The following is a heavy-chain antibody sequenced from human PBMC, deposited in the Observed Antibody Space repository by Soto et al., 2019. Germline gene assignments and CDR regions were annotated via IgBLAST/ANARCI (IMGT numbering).Heavy chain of an antibody. V-gene: IGHV4-59*01. D-gene: IGHD2-21*02. CDR1: GGSISSYY. CDR2: IYYSGST. J-gene: IGHJ5*02. Sequence: SETLSLTCTVSGGSISSYYWSWIRQPPGKGLEWIGYIYYSGSTNYNPSPKSRVTISVDTSKNQFSLKLSSVTAADTAVYYCARALRNWFDPWGQGTLVTVSS. CDR3: ARALRNWFDP.